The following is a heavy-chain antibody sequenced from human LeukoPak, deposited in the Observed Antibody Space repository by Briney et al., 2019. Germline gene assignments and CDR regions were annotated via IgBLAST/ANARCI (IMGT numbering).Heavy chain of an antibody. V-gene: IGHV4-39*07. Sequence: SETLSLTCTVSGGSISSSSYYWGWIRQPPGKGLEWIGSIYHGGSTYYNPSLKSRVTMSVDTSKNQFSLKLTSVTAADTAVYYCARVRLWFGDHLDDYWGQGTLVTVSS. J-gene: IGHJ4*02. CDR1: GGSISSSSYY. D-gene: IGHD3-10*01. CDR2: IYHGGST. CDR3: ARVRLWFGDHLDDY.